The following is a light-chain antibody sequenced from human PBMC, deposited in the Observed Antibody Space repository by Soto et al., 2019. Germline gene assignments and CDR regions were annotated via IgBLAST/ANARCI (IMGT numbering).Light chain of an antibody. CDR3: QQRTNSPPWT. CDR2: GVS. V-gene: IGKV3-11*01. Sequence: EIVLTQSPATLSLSPGEGASLSCRASQNISTYLAWYQQRPGQVPRLLIYGVSKRAPVIPARFSGSGSGTDFPLTVSGLETEDFATYYCQQRTNSPPWTFGQGTRVELK. J-gene: IGKJ1*01. CDR1: QNISTY.